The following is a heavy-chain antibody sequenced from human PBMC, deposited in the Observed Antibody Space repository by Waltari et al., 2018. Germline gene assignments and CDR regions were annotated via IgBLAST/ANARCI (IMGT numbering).Heavy chain of an antibody. Sequence: QLQLQESGPGLVKPSETLSLTCTVSGGSISSSSYYWGWIRQPPGKGLEWNGSIYYSGGTYLNPHLKRRVTISVDTSKNQFSLKLSSVTAADTAVYYCASDSSGYYYAYYYYYGMDVWGQGTTVTVSS. CDR3: ASDSSGYYYAYYYYYGMDV. CDR1: GGSISSSSYY. D-gene: IGHD3-22*01. J-gene: IGHJ6*02. V-gene: IGHV4-39*01. CDR2: IYYSGGT.